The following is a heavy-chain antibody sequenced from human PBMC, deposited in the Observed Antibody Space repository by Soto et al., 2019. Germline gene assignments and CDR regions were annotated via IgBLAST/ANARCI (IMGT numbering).Heavy chain of an antibody. D-gene: IGHD6-19*01. J-gene: IGHJ6*02. V-gene: IGHV3-23*01. CDR2: ISGSGGST. Sequence: EVQLLESGGGLVQPGGSLRLSCAASGFTFSSYAMSWVRQAPGKGLEWVSAISGSGGSTYYADSVKGRFTISRDNSKNTLNLQMNSLRAEDTAVYYCAKGLESRSGDYCYFGMYVWGQGTTVTVSS. CDR1: GFTFSSYA. CDR3: AKGLESRSGDYCYFGMYV.